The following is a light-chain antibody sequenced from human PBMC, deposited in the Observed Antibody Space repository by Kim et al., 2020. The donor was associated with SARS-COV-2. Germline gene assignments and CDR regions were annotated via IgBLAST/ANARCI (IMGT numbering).Light chain of an antibody. J-gene: IGLJ3*02. CDR1: SSNIGAGCD. Sequence: QSVLTQPPSVSGAPGQRVTISCTGSSSNIGAGCDVHWYQQLPGTAPTVLIYGNSNRPSGVPDRFSGSKSGTSASLAITGLQAEDESDYYCQSYDISLSGWVFGGGTKLTVL. V-gene: IGLV1-40*01. CDR2: GNS. CDR3: QSYDISLSGWV.